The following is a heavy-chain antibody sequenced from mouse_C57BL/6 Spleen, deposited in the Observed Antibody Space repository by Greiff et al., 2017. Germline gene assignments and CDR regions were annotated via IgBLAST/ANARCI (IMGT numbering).Heavy chain of an antibody. D-gene: IGHD4-1*01. CDR1: GYTFTDYE. Sequence: LQESGAELVRPGASVTLSCKASGYTFTDYEMHWVKQTPVHGLEWIGAIDPETGGTAYNQKFKGKAILTADKSSSTAYMELRSLTSEDSAVYYCTRESGPWFAYWGQGTLVTVSA. CDR2: IDPETGGT. CDR3: TRESGPWFAY. V-gene: IGHV1-15*01. J-gene: IGHJ3*01.